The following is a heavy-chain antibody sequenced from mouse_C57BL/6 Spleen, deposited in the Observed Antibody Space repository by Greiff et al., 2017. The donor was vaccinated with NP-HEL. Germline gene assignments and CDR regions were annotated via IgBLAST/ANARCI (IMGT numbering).Heavy chain of an antibody. CDR1: GFTFSSYA. V-gene: IGHV5-4*03. CDR3: ASEGPYGNYGGWYFEV. D-gene: IGHD2-1*01. CDR2: ISDGGSYT. J-gene: IGHJ1*03. Sequence: EVKLVESGGGLVKPGGSLKLSCAASGFTFSSYAMSWVRQTPEKRLEWVATISDGGSYTYYPDNVKGRFTISRDNAKNDLYLQMSHLKTKDTAMYYCASEGPYGNYGGWYFEVWGTGTTVTVSS.